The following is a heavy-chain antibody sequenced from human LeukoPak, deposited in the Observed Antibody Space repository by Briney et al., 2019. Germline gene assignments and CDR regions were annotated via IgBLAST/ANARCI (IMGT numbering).Heavy chain of an antibody. D-gene: IGHD3-22*01. V-gene: IGHV3-30*02. CDR1: GFTFSSYG. Sequence: PGGSLRLSCAASGFTFSSYGMHWVRQAPGKGLEWVAFIRYDGSNKYYADSVKGRFTISRDNSKNTLYLQMNSLRAEDTAVYYCARAKGSGYYYDSSGYYYYYFDYWGQGTLVTVSS. CDR3: ARAKGSGYYYDSSGYYYYYFDY. J-gene: IGHJ4*02. CDR2: IRYDGSNK.